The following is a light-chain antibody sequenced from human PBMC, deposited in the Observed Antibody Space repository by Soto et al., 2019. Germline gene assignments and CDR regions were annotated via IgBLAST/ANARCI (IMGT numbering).Light chain of an antibody. Sequence: DIQMTQSPPSLSASVGDRVTITFQASHDIGNSLNWYQDKPGQPPKLVIYDAYNLETGVPSTFSGNGYGTDFPFTISSLRPEDIATYYCQKSDHLPLFGPGTKVDIK. J-gene: IGKJ3*01. V-gene: IGKV1-33*01. CDR2: DAY. CDR1: HDIGNS. CDR3: QKSDHLPL.